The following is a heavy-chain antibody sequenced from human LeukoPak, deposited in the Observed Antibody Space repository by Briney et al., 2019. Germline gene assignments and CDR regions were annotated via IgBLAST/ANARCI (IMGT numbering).Heavy chain of an antibody. CDR2: IHTSGTT. V-gene: IGHV4-4*07. CDR1: GXSMSYYY. CDR3: ARGDYYDGGGRNWFDV. D-gene: IGHD3-16*01. J-gene: IGHJ5*02. Sequence: SETLSLTCTVSGXSMSYYYWNFIRQPAGKGLEWIGRIHTSGTTYYSASLKSRVSMSVDPSRNQFSLRLTSVTAADTAIYFCARGDYYDGGGRNWFDVWGQGTLVTVSS.